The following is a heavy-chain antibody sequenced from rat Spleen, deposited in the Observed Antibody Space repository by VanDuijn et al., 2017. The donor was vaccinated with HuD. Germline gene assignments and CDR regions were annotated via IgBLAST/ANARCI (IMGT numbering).Heavy chain of an antibody. CDR1: GFTFNYYW. CDR2: ISYDGSST. J-gene: IGHJ2*01. Sequence: EVQLVESGGGLVHPGRSLKLSCVTSGFTFNYYWMTWIRQAPKKGLEWVATISYDGSSTYYRDSVKGRFTISRDNSKSTQYLQMDSLRSEDTATYYCARQWDYWGQGLMVTVSS. V-gene: IGHV5-29*01. CDR3: ARQWDY.